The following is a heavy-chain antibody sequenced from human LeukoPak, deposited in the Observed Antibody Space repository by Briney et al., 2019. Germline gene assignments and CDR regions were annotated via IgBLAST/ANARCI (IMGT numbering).Heavy chain of an antibody. CDR1: GFTFSDYY. V-gene: IGHV3-11*01. J-gene: IGHJ4*02. CDR2: ISSSGSTI. D-gene: IGHD5-18*01. CDR3: ARVRPWIPPDY. Sequence: GGSLRLSCAPSGFTFSDYYMSWIRQAPGKGLEWVSYISSSGSTIYYADSVKGRFTISRDNAKNSLYLQMNSLRAEDTAVYYCARVRPWIPPDYWGQGTLVTVSS.